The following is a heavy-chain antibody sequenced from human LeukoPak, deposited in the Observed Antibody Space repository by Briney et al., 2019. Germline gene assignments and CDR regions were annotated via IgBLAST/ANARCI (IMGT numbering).Heavy chain of an antibody. CDR1: GGSISSYY. J-gene: IGHJ5*02. Sequence: KTSETLSLTCTVSGGSISSYYWSWIRQPPGKGLEWIGYIYYSGSTNYNPSLKSRVTISVDTSKNQFSLKLSSVTAADTAVYYCAGRSSWYGDWFDPWGQGTLVTVSS. CDR3: AGRSSWYGDWFDP. V-gene: IGHV4-59*08. CDR2: IYYSGST. D-gene: IGHD6-13*01.